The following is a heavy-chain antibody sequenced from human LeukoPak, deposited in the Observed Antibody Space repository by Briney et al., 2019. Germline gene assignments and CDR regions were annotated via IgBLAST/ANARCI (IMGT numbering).Heavy chain of an antibody. CDR2: IKQDGSEK. V-gene: IGHV3-7*01. CDR1: GFTLSNFW. D-gene: IGHD3-22*01. Sequence: PGGSLRLSCAASGFTLSNFWMNWVRQAPGKGLEWVASIKQDGSEKYYVDSVKGRFTISRDNANNALYLQMNSLRAEDTAVYYCARLPEYYDSSGYFYWGQGTLVTVSS. CDR3: ARLPEYYDSSGYFY. J-gene: IGHJ4*02.